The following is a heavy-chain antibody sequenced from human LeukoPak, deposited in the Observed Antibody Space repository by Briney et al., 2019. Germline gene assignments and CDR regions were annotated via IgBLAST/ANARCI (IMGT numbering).Heavy chain of an antibody. D-gene: IGHD4-11*01. CDR2: IYTSGST. J-gene: IGHJ6*02. CDR1: GGSISSGSYY. CDR3: ARTVTTMLGYYGMDV. V-gene: IGHV4-61*02. Sequence: SETLSLTCTVSGGSISSGSYYWSWIRQPAGKGLEWIGRIYTSGSTNYNPSLKSRVTVSVDTSKNQFSLKLSSVTAADTAVYYCARTVTTMLGYYGMDVWGQGTTVTVSS.